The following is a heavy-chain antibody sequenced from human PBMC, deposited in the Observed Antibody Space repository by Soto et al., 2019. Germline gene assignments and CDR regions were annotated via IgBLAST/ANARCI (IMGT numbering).Heavy chain of an antibody. CDR3: ARGGCSGGSCPYWYFDL. Sequence: SETLSLTCTVSGGSISSYYWSWIRQPPGKGLEWIGYIYYSGSTNYNPSLKSRVTISVDTSKNQFSLKLSSVTAADTAVYYCARGGCSGGSCPYWYFDLWGRGTLVTVSS. CDR1: GGSISSYY. V-gene: IGHV4-59*01. J-gene: IGHJ2*01. D-gene: IGHD2-15*01. CDR2: IYYSGST.